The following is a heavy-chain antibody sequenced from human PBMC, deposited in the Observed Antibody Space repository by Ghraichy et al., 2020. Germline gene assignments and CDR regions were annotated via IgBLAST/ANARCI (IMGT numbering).Heavy chain of an antibody. V-gene: IGHV4-59*08. CDR2: IYYSGST. CDR3: ARHSRFGEGAFDI. CDR1: GGSISSYY. J-gene: IGHJ3*02. Sequence: GSLSLTCTVSGGSISSYYWSWIRQPPGKGLEWIGYIYYSGSTNYNPSLKSRVTISVDTSKNQFSLKLSSVTAADTAVYYCARHSRFGEGAFDIWGQGTMVTVSS. D-gene: IGHD3-10*01.